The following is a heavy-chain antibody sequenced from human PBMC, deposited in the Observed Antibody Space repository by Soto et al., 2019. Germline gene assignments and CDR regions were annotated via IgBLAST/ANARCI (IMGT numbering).Heavy chain of an antibody. CDR1: GFTVSSNY. J-gene: IGHJ3*02. CDR3: AREYSSGWYDAHAFDI. D-gene: IGHD6-19*01. V-gene: IGHV3-66*01. Sequence: EVQLVESGGGLVQPGGSLRLSCAASGFTVSSNYMSWVRQAPGKGLEWVSVIYSGGSTYYADSVKGRFTISRDNSKNTLYLQMNSLRAEDTAVYYCAREYSSGWYDAHAFDIWGQETMVTVSS. CDR2: IYSGGST.